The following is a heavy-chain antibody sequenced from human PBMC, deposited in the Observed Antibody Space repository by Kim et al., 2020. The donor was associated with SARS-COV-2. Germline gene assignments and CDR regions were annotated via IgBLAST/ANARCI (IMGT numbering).Heavy chain of an antibody. CDR2: ISRDGGEI. CDR1: GFTFDDYA. D-gene: IGHD6-19*01. CDR3: VRGQQWLIKN. V-gene: IGHV3-43*02. J-gene: IGHJ4*02. Sequence: GGSLRLSCAASGFTFDDYAIQWVRQVPGKGLEWVSLISRDGGEIKYADCVKGRFTISRDNSKKSVYLQMNSLGSEDSALYYCVRGQQWLIKNWGQGTQVTVSS.